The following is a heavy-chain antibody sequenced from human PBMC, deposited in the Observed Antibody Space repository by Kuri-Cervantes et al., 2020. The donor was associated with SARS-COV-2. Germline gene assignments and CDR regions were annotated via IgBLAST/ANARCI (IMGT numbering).Heavy chain of an antibody. V-gene: IGHV4-59*01. D-gene: IGHD3-3*01. CDR1: GGSISSYY. CDR3: ARVCYDFWSGYYTSYYYMDV. Sequence: SETLSLTCTVSGGSISSYYWSWIRQPPGKGLEWIGYIYCSGSTNYNPSLKSRVTISVDTSKNQFSLKLSSVTAADTAVYYCARVCYDFWSGYYTSYYYMDVWGKGTTVTVSS. CDR2: IYCSGST. J-gene: IGHJ6*03.